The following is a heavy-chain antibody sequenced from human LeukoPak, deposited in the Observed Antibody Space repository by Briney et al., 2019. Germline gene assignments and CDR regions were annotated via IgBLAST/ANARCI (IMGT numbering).Heavy chain of an antibody. J-gene: IGHJ6*03. V-gene: IGHV3-74*01. D-gene: IGHD1-26*01. CDR2: INSDGGST. Sequence: GGSLRLSCAASGFTFSSYWMHWVRQAPGKGLVWVSRINSDGGSTSYADSVKGRFTISRDTAKNTLYLQLNSLRAEDTAVYYCARGIVGATYLYYYYYMDVWGKGTTVTVSS. CDR3: ARGIVGATYLYYYYYMDV. CDR1: GFTFSSYW.